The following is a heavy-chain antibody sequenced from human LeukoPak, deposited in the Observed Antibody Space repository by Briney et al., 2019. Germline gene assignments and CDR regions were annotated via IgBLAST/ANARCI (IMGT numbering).Heavy chain of an antibody. J-gene: IGHJ4*02. CDR1: GGSISSSSYY. CDR3: ARPAPRYYYGSGSYYFDY. CDR2: IYYSGST. V-gene: IGHV4-39*01. Sequence: PSETLSLTCTVSGGSISSSSYYRGWIRQPPGKGLEWIGSIYYSGSTYYNPSLKSRVTISVDTSKNQFSLKLSSVTAADTAVYYCARPAPRYYYGSGSYYFDYWGQGTLVTVSS. D-gene: IGHD3-10*01.